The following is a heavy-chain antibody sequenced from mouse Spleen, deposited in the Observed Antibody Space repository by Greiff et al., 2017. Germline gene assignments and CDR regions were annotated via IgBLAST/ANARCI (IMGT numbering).Heavy chain of an antibody. J-gene: IGHJ3*01. V-gene: IGHV3-6*02. Sequence: EVQLQESGPGLVKPSQSLSLTCSVTGYSITSGYYWNWIRQFPGNKLEWMGYISYDGSNNYNPSLKNRISITRDTSKNQFFLKLNSVTTEDTATYYCAREREDYDGYYGFAYWGQGTLVTVSA. D-gene: IGHD2-3*01. CDR1: GYSITSGYY. CDR2: ISYDGSN. CDR3: AREREDYDGYYGFAY.